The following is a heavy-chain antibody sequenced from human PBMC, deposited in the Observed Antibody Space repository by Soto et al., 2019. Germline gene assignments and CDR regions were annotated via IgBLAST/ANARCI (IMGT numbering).Heavy chain of an antibody. CDR2: ISSSSSYI. V-gene: IGHV3-21*01. Sequence: EVQLVESGGGLVKPGGSLRLSCAASGFTFSSYSMNWVRQAPGKGLEWVSSISSSSSYIYYADSVKGRFTISRDNAKNSLYLQMNGLRAEDTAVYYCARDRGYYDSSGSFDYWGQGTLVTVSS. D-gene: IGHD3-22*01. CDR3: ARDRGYYDSSGSFDY. CDR1: GFTFSSYS. J-gene: IGHJ4*02.